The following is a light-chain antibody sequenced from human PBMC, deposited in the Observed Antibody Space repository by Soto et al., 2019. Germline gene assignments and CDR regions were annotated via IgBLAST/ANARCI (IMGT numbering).Light chain of an antibody. Sequence: EIVLTQSPGTLPLSPGERATLSCRASQSVSSSYLAWYQQKPGQAPMLLIYGASSRATGIPARVSGSGSGTDFTLTISRLEPEDFAVYYCQQYGSSPFTCGGGTKVLIK. V-gene: IGKV3-20*01. J-gene: IGKJ4*01. CDR3: QQYGSSPFT. CDR1: QSVSSSY. CDR2: GAS.